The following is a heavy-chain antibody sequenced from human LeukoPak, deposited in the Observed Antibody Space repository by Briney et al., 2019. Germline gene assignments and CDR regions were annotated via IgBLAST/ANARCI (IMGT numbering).Heavy chain of an antibody. CDR1: GFTFSSYA. CDR2: IIGSGGST. J-gene: IGHJ4*02. D-gene: IGHD1-1*01. V-gene: IGHV3-23*01. Sequence: QPGGCQRLSCAASGFTFSSYAMSWVRQAPGKGLEWVSAIIGSGGSTYYADSVKGRFTISRDNSKNTLYLQMNSLRAEDTAVYYCAKRTTGTTYGDYYFDYWGQGTLVTVSS. CDR3: AKRTTGTTYGDYYFDY.